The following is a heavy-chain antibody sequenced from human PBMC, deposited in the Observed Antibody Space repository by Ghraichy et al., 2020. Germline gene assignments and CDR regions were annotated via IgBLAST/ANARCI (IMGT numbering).Heavy chain of an antibody. Sequence: GGSLRLSCAASGFSLNDYYMSWIRQAPGKGLEWISHSSSAGNVMFTADSVKGRFAISRDNAKNSLSLEMTSLRVDDTAVYYCARDLDSSSSGWYFDLWGRGTLVTVSS. J-gene: IGHJ2*01. CDR1: GFSLNDYY. D-gene: IGHD3-22*01. CDR2: SSSAGNVM. CDR3: ARDLDSSSSGWYFDL. V-gene: IGHV3-11*01.